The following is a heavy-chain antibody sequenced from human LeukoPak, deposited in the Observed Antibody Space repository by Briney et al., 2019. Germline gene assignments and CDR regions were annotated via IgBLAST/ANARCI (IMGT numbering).Heavy chain of an antibody. CDR2: MNSGGST. CDR3: TRGGSMVRGVL. J-gene: IGHJ4*02. V-gene: IGHV3-53*01. Sequence: ETLSLTCTVSGGSISSGSYYWSWIRQAPGKGLEWVSAMNSGGSTFYADSVKGRFIISRDKSRNTLYLQMNSLSVDDTAVYYCTRGGSMVRGVLWGQGTLVTVSS. D-gene: IGHD3-10*01. CDR1: GGSISSGSYY.